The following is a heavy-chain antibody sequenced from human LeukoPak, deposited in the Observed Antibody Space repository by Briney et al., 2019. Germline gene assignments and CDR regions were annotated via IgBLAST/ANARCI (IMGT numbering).Heavy chain of an antibody. Sequence: SETLSLTCTVSGDSISGYYWSWIRQPPGKGLEWIGYIYSSGSTNYNPSLKSRVTISIDTSKNQFSLKLTSVTAADTAVYYCAREGTTVTHFDYWGQGTLVTVSS. J-gene: IGHJ4*02. CDR2: IYSSGST. D-gene: IGHD4-11*01. CDR3: AREGTTVTHFDY. CDR1: GDSISGYY. V-gene: IGHV4-59*01.